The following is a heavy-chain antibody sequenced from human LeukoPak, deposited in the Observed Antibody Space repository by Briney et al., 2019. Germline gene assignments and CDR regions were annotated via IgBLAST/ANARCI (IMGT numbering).Heavy chain of an antibody. CDR2: IYYSGST. CDR3: ARVGAAAFEWLDP. J-gene: IGHJ5*02. D-gene: IGHD6-13*01. V-gene: IGHV4-59*01. CDR1: GGSISSYY. Sequence: PSETLSLTCTVSGGSISSYYWSWIRQPPGKGLEWIGYIYYSGSTNYNPSLKSRVTISVDTSKNQFSLKLSPVTAADTAVYYCARVGAAAFEWLDPWGQGTLVTVSS.